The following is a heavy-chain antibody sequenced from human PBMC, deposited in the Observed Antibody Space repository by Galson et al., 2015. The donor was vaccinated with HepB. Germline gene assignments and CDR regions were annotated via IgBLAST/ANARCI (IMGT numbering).Heavy chain of an antibody. V-gene: IGHV4-34*01. Sequence: SETLSLTCAVHGGSSSGYYWTWIRQPPGKGLEWIGEISHRGSTYNPSLERRVTISLDASKNQFSLNLRSLIAADAAVYYCVRGAKGGRQQLIRRYYNDAMDVWGQGTAVTVSS. J-gene: IGHJ6*02. D-gene: IGHD6-13*01. CDR2: ISHRGST. CDR1: GGSSSGYY. CDR3: VRGAKGGRQQLIRRYYNDAMDV.